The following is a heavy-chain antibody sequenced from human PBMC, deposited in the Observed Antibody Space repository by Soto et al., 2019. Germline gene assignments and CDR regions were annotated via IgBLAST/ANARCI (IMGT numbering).Heavy chain of an antibody. V-gene: IGHV3-23*01. CDR1: GFTFSIYA. J-gene: IGHJ4*02. CDR3: AKEIVGGSSGWYSGGVDY. D-gene: IGHD6-19*01. CDR2: ISGSGGRT. Sequence: GGSLRLSCAASGFTFSIYAMSWVRQAPGKGLEWVSAISGSGGRTYYADSVKGRFTISRDNSKNTLYLEMNSLRAEDTAVYYCAKEIVGGSSGWYSGGVDYWGQGTLVTVSS.